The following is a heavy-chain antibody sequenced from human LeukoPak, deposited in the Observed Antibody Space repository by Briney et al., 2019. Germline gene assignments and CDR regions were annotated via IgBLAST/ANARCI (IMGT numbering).Heavy chain of an antibody. V-gene: IGHV3-21*01. J-gene: IGHJ4*02. CDR1: GLTFGTYS. D-gene: IGHD3-10*01. Sequence: GGSLRLSCAASGLTFGTYSMNWVRQAPGKGLEWVSSISSSSSYIYYADSVKGRFTISRDNAKNSLFLQMSGLRAEDTAVYYCARDAMVRGVLIDYWGQGTLVTVSS. CDR2: ISSSSSYI. CDR3: ARDAMVRGVLIDY.